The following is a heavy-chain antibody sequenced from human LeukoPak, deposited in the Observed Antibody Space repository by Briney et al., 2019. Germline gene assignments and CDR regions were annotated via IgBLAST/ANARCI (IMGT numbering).Heavy chain of an antibody. CDR2: INSDGSST. V-gene: IGHV3-74*01. Sequence: GGSLRLSCAASGFTFSSYWMHWVRHAPGKGLVWVSCINSDGSSTRYADSVKGRFTISRDDAKNTLYLQMNSLTAEDSAVYYCARYSSGWYDYWGQGTLFTVSS. CDR1: GFTFSSYW. D-gene: IGHD6-19*01. CDR3: ARYSSGWYDY. J-gene: IGHJ4*02.